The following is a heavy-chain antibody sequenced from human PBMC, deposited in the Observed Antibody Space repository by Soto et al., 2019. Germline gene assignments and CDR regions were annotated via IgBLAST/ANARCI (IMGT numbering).Heavy chain of an antibody. V-gene: IGHV1-69*12. D-gene: IGHD6-13*01. CDR1: GGTFSSYA. CDR2: IIPIFGTA. CDR3: ARGRIAAAGYYYYYGMDV. Sequence: VQLVQSGAEVKKPGSSVKVSCKASGGTFSSYAISWVRQAPGQGLEWMGGIIPIFGTANYAQKFQGRVTITADESTTTAYMELSSLRSEDTAVYYCARGRIAAAGYYYYYGMDVWGQGTTVTVSS. J-gene: IGHJ6*02.